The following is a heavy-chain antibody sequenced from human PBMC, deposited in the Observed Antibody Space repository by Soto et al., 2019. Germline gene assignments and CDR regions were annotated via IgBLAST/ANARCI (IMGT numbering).Heavy chain of an antibody. V-gene: IGHV4-59*01. Sequence: SETLSLTCTVSGGSISSYYWSWIRQPPGKGLEWIGYIHYSGSTNYNPSLKSRVTISVDTSKNQFSLKLNSVTAADTAVYYCARPHGGSSGWDNWFDPWGQGTLVPVSS. CDR1: GGSISSYY. J-gene: IGHJ5*02. CDR2: IHYSGST. D-gene: IGHD6-25*01. CDR3: ARPHGGSSGWDNWFDP.